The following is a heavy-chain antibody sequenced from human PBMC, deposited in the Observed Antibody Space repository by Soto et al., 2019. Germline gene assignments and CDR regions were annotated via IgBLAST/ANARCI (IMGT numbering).Heavy chain of an antibody. J-gene: IGHJ6*02. CDR3: ARHVFTTVVRGFLITFEYYSGMDV. CDR2: IHHSGST. V-gene: IGHV4-39*01. D-gene: IGHD3-10*01. Sequence: SETLCLTCTVSGASIISSSYSWVWIRQPPGKGLEWIGNIHHSGSTYYNPSLKSRVTISVDTSKDQFSLKLSSVTAADTAVYYCARHVFTTVVRGFLITFEYYSGMDVWGQGTTVTVSS. CDR1: GASIISSSYS.